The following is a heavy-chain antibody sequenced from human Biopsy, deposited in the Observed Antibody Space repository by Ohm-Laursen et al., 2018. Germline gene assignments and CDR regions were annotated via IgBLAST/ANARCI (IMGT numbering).Heavy chain of an antibody. CDR1: GVTLSGYK. V-gene: IGHV3-21*01. D-gene: IGHD2-15*01. J-gene: IGHJ4*02. Sequence: GSLRLSCSASGVTLSGYKMNWVRQAPGKGLEWVSSISGSSTYIYYADSVKGRFTISRDNAKNSLSLQMNSLRADDTAVYYCARAYPPPGRRLVVVAGDFDCWGQGTRVTVSS. CDR3: ARAYPPPGRRLVVVAGDFDC. CDR2: ISGSSTYI.